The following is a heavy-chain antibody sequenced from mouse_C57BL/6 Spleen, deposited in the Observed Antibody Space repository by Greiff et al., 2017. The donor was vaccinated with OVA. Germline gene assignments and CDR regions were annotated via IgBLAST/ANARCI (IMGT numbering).Heavy chain of an antibody. CDR2: IDPSDSYT. Sequence: VQLQQPGAELVMPGASVKLSCKASGYTFTSYWMHWVKQRPGQGLEWIGEIDPSDSYTNYNQKFKGQSTLTVDKSSSTAYMQHSSLTSENSAVYYGARGRNSNFYYYAMDYWGQGTSVTVSS. V-gene: IGHV1-69*01. CDR1: GYTFTSYW. CDR3: ARGRNSNFYYYAMDY. J-gene: IGHJ4*01. D-gene: IGHD2-5*01.